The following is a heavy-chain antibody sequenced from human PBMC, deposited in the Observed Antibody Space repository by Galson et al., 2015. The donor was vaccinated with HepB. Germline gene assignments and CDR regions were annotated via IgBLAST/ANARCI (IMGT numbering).Heavy chain of an antibody. Sequence: QSGAEVKKPGESLKISCKGSGYSFTSYWIGWARQMPGKGLEWLGIIYPGDSDTRYSPSFQGQVTISADKSISTVYLQWSSLKASDTAMYYCARTIAAADNYYYYMDVWGKGTTVTVSS. CDR3: ARTIAAADNYYYYMDV. D-gene: IGHD6-13*01. V-gene: IGHV5-51*01. J-gene: IGHJ6*03. CDR1: GYSFTSYW. CDR2: IYPGDSDT.